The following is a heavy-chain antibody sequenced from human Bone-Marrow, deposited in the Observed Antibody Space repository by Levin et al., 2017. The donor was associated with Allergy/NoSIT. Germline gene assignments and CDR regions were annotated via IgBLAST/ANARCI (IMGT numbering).Heavy chain of an antibody. J-gene: IGHJ6*02. D-gene: IGHD2/OR15-2a*01. CDR2: MQSNGNT. Sequence: SQTLSLTCTVSGGSISTYFWIWIRPPAGKGLEWIGHMQSNGNTNYNPSLKSRVSMSLDTSKNEFSLKLTSVIAAATAVYYCARDREHSHSRNFGVWGQGTTVTVSS. CDR1: GGSISTYF. V-gene: IGHV4-4*07. CDR3: ARDREHSHSRNFGV.